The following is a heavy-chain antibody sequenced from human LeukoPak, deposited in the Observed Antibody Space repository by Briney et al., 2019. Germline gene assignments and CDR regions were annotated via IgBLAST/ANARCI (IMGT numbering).Heavy chain of an antibody. V-gene: IGHV3-23*01. D-gene: IGHD3-22*01. CDR1: GFTFSSYA. CDR2: ISGSGGST. Sequence: GSLRLSCAASGFTFSSYAMSWVRQAPGKGLEWVSPISGSGGSTYYADSVKGRFTISRDNSKNTPYLQMNSLRAEDTAVYYCAKNRRLTSGYSNGRYFQHWGQGTLVTVSS. J-gene: IGHJ1*01. CDR3: AKNRRLTSGYSNGRYFQH.